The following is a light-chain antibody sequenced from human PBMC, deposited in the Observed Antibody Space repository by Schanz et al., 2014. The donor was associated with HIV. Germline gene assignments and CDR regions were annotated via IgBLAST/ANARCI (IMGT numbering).Light chain of an antibody. V-gene: IGKV3-20*01. CDR2: GAS. Sequence: EIVLTQSPGTLSLSPGDRATLSCRASQSVSSSYLAWYQQKPGQAPRLLIYGASSRAIGIPDRFSGSGSGTDFTLTISRLEPEDFAVYYCQQYNNWSPYTFGQGTKLEI. CDR3: QQYNNWSPYT. J-gene: IGKJ2*01. CDR1: QSVSSSY.